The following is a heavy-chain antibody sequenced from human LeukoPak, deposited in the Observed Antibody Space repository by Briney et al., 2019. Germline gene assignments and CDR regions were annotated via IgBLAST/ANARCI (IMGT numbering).Heavy chain of an antibody. CDR2: ISYDGSNK. CDR3: AKDLGDAMVRAPDYYGMDV. D-gene: IGHD3-10*01. J-gene: IGHJ6*04. V-gene: IGHV3-30*04. Sequence: GGSLRLSCAASGFTFSSYAMHWVRQAPGKGLEWVAVISYDGSNKYYADSVKGRFTISRDNSKNTLYLQMNSLRAEDTAVYYCAKDLGDAMVRAPDYYGMDVWGKGTTVTVSS. CDR1: GFTFSSYA.